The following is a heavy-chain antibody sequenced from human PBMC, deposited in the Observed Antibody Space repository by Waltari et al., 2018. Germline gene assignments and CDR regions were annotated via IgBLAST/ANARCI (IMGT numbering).Heavy chain of an antibody. J-gene: IGHJ6*02. V-gene: IGHV4-61*02. D-gene: IGHD3-9*01. CDR3: ARDEARYYDIMTGGGYYGLDV. CDR1: GGSISSGSVY. Sequence: QVQLQESGPGLVRPSQTLSLTCTVSGGSISSGSVYWTWIRQPAGKGLEWVGHIFTSGGTKSNPSLKRRVSVSLDTSENQFSLRLSSLTAADTAVYYCARDEARYYDIMTGGGYYGLDVWGQGTTVTVSS. CDR2: IFTSGGT.